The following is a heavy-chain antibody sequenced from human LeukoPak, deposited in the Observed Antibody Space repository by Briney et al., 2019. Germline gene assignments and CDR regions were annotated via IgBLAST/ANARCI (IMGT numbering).Heavy chain of an antibody. CDR1: GFTFSSYS. J-gene: IGHJ4*02. D-gene: IGHD2-2*01. V-gene: IGHV3-21*01. CDR2: ISSSSSYI. Sequence: GGSLRLPCAASGFTFSSYSMNWVRQAPGKGLEWVSSISSSSSYIYYADSVKGRFTISRDNAKNSLYLQMNSLRAEDTAVYYCARDPVVVVPAAHFDYWGQGTLVTVSS. CDR3: ARDPVVVVPAAHFDY.